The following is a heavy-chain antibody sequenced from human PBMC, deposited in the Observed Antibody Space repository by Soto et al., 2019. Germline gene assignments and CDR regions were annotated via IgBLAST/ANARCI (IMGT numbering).Heavy chain of an antibody. J-gene: IGHJ6*02. CDR2: ISYDGSNK. CDR1: GFTFSSYA. CDR3: AREEDFGHPGYYYGMDV. V-gene: IGHV3-30-3*01. D-gene: IGHD2-15*01. Sequence: GGSLRLSCAASGFTFSSYAMHWVRQAPGKGLEWVAVISYDGSNKYYADSVKGRFTISRDNSKNTLYLQMNSLRAEDTAVYYCAREEDFGHPGYYYGMDVWGQGTTVTVSS.